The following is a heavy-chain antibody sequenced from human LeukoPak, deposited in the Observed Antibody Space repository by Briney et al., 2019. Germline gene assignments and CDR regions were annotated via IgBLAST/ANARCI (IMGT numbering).Heavy chain of an antibody. Sequence: AETLSLTCSLSVGLIRLYYWPWVRQPPGKGLEWIGQIHYSGRADYNPSLKSRITISVDTSKNQMSLKLTSVTAADTAIYYCARFGVDYDMGVWGQGTTVTVSS. CDR2: IHYSGRA. V-gene: IGHV4-59*13. D-gene: IGHD3-16*01. CDR1: VGLIRLYY. CDR3: ARFGVDYDMGV. J-gene: IGHJ6*02.